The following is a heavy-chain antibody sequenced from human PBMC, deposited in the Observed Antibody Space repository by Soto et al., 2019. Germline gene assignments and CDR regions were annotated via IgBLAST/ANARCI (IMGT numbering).Heavy chain of an antibody. J-gene: IGHJ4*02. D-gene: IGHD2-2*01. CDR1: GGSISSYY. Sequence: SETLSLTCTVSGGSISSYYWSWIRQPPGKGLEWIGYIYYSRSTNYNPSLKSRVTISVDTSKNQFSLKLSSVTAADTAVYYCARGYQLLWGYFDYWGQGTLVTVSS. CDR2: IYYSRST. CDR3: ARGYQLLWGYFDY. V-gene: IGHV4-59*01.